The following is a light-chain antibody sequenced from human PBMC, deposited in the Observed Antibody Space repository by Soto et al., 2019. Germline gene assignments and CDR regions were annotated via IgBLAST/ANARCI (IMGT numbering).Light chain of an antibody. CDR2: GAV. CDR3: QQLNNFPPFT. J-gene: IGKJ3*01. Sequence: IQLSQSPSSLSASIGDRVTITCRASQGISNYLAWYQQKPGKAPKLLIYGAVTLQSGVPSRFSGSGSGTDFTLTISSLQPDDLATYYCQQLNNFPPFTFGPGTKVDRK. CDR1: QGISNY. V-gene: IGKV1-9*01.